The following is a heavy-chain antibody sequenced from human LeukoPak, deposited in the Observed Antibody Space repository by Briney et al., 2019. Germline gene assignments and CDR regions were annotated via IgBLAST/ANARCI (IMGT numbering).Heavy chain of an antibody. V-gene: IGHV1-69*13. CDR1: GGTFSSYA. CDR2: IIPIFGTA. D-gene: IGHD6-13*01. J-gene: IGHJ5*02. CDR3: ARGPGAAVPGNWFDP. Sequence: ASVKVSCKASGGTFSSYAISWVRQAPGLGLEWMGGIIPIFGTANYAQKFQGRVTITADESTSTAYMELSSLRSEDTAVYYCARGPGAAVPGNWFDPWGQGTLVTVSS.